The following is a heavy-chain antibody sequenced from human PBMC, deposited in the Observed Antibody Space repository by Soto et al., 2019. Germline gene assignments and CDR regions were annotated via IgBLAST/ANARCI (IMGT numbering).Heavy chain of an antibody. V-gene: IGHV3-30*18. CDR1: GFTFSDYA. Sequence: VQLVESGGGVVQPGRSLRLSCAASGFTFSDYAMHWVRQAPGKGLEWVAVVSHDGRNTHYADSVKGRFTISRDSSKNQVSLEMTSLRAEDTDVYYCAKGGRQWLVTSDFNYWGQGALVTVSS. J-gene: IGHJ4*02. D-gene: IGHD6-19*01. CDR2: VSHDGRNT. CDR3: AKGGRQWLVTSDFNY.